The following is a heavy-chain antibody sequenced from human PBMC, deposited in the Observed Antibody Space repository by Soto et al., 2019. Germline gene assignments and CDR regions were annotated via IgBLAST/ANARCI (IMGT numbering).Heavy chain of an antibody. V-gene: IGHV4-59*08. D-gene: IGHD4-17*01. CDR3: ARNYGYVFDI. J-gene: IGHJ3*02. CDR1: GGSISSYY. CDR2: IYYSGST. Sequence: QVQLQESGPGLVKPSETLSLTCTVSGGSISSYYWSWIRQPPGKGLEWIGYIYYSGSTNYNPSLKSRVPISVDTSKNQFSLKLSSVTAADTAVYSCARNYGYVFDIWGQGTMVTVSS.